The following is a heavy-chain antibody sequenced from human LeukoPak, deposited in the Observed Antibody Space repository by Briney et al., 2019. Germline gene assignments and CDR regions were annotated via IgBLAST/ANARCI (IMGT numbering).Heavy chain of an antibody. CDR1: GFTFSSYS. CDR2: ISSSSRSI. D-gene: IGHD4-11*01. V-gene: IGHV3-21*01. J-gene: IGHJ4*02. Sequence: GGSLRLSCAASGFTFSSYSMGWVRQAPGKGLEWVSSISSSSRSIYYADSVKGRFTISRDNAKNSLYLQMNSLRAEDTAVYYCARDRDYSNPFDYWGQGTLVTVSS. CDR3: ARDRDYSNPFDY.